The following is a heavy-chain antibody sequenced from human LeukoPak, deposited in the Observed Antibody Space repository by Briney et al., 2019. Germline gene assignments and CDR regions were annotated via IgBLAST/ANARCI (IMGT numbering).Heavy chain of an antibody. D-gene: IGHD3-10*01. V-gene: IGHV4-59*01. CDR1: GGSISSYY. J-gene: IGHJ3*02. Sequence: SETLSLTCTVSGGSISSYYWSWLRQSPGKGLEWIGYIYYSGSSKYNPSLKSRATISVDTPKNQFSLKLNSVTAADTAVYYCAREASRVRGVDDGFDIWGQGTMVTVSS. CDR2: IYYSGSS. CDR3: AREASRVRGVDDGFDI.